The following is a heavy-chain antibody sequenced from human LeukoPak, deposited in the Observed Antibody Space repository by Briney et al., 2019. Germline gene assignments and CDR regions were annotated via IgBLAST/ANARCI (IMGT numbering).Heavy chain of an antibody. D-gene: IGHD3-10*01. Sequence: GGSLRLSCAASGFPFSSYSMTWVRQAPGKGLEWGSSISMGRTNIYYAASVKGRFTISRDNAKNSLYLQMNSLRTEDTAVYYCARDPPGKLFQGRNAFDYWGQGTLVTVSS. CDR3: ARDPPGKLFQGRNAFDY. V-gene: IGHV3-21*01. CDR1: GFPFSSYS. J-gene: IGHJ4*02. CDR2: ISMGRTNI.